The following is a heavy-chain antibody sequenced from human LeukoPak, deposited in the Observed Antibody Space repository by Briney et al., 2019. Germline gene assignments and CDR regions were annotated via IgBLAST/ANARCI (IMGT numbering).Heavy chain of an antibody. CDR1: GGSISSYY. CDR2: IYYSGST. CDR3: ARHVGYYDSSGYYYFDY. Sequence: PSETLSLTCTVSGGSISSYYWSWIRQPPGKGLEWIGYIYYSGSTNYNPSLKSRVTISVDTSKNRFSLKLSSVTAADTAVYYCARHVGYYDSSGYYYFDYWGQGTLVTVSS. J-gene: IGHJ4*02. V-gene: IGHV4-59*08. D-gene: IGHD3-22*01.